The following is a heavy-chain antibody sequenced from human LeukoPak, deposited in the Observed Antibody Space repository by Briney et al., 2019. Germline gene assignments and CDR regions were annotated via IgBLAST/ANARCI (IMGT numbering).Heavy chain of an antibody. D-gene: IGHD3-22*01. Sequence: SETLSLTCTVSGGSISHYYWNWIRQSAGMRLEWIGRLYTGGITEYNPSVKSRVTMSVDTSKSQFSLEVRSVTAADTALYYCATWSSGYYFDAFDIWGQGTMVTVSS. V-gene: IGHV4-4*07. J-gene: IGHJ3*02. CDR1: GGSISHYY. CDR3: ATWSSGYYFDAFDI. CDR2: LYTGGIT.